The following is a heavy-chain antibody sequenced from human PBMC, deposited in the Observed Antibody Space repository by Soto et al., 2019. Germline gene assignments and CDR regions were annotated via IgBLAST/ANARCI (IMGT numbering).Heavy chain of an antibody. J-gene: IGHJ4*02. V-gene: IGHV3-30-3*01. CDR3: ARVGEEYQLLLQAPCY. Sequence: QVQLVESGGGVVQPGRSLRLSCAASGFTFSSYAMHWVRQAPGKGLEGVAVISYDGSNKYYADSVKGRFTISRDNSKNTLYLQMNSLRAEATAVYYCARVGEEYQLLLQAPCYWGQGTLVTVSS. CDR1: GFTFSSYA. CDR2: ISYDGSNK. D-gene: IGHD2-2*01.